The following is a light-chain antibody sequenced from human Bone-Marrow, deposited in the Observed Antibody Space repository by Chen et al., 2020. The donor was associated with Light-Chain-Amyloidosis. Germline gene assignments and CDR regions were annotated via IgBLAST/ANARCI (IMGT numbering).Light chain of an antibody. Sequence: SYDLTQPPSVSVSSGQTARIPCSGDDLPTKYAYWYQQKPGQAPVLVIHRDTERPSGIAERFSGSSSGTTATLTISGVQAEDEADYHCQSADSSGTYEVIFGGGTKLTVL. CDR3: QSADSSGTYEVI. CDR1: DLPTKY. V-gene: IGLV3-25*03. J-gene: IGLJ2*01. CDR2: RDT.